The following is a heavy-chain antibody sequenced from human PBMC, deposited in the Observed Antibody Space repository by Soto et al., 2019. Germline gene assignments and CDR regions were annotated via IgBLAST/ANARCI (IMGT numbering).Heavy chain of an antibody. Sequence: GASVKVSCKASGGTFSSYTISWVRQAPGQGLEWMGRIIPILGIANYAQKFQGRVTITADKSTSTAYMELSSLRSEDTAVYYCARDGGDTAMVYYNYYYGMDVWGQGTTVTVSS. D-gene: IGHD5-18*01. V-gene: IGHV1-69*04. CDR2: IIPILGIA. J-gene: IGHJ6*02. CDR3: ARDGGDTAMVYYNYYYGMDV. CDR1: GGTFSSYT.